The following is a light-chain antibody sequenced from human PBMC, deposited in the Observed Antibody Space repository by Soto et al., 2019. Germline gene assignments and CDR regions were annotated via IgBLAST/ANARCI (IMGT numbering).Light chain of an antibody. J-gene: IGLJ2*01. CDR1: SSNIGSNT. V-gene: IGLV1-44*01. Sequence: QSVLTQPPSTCGTPGQRVTISCSGASSNIGSNTVNWYQHLPGTAPKLLIYYNNQRPSGVPDRFSGSRSGTSASLAITGLQSGDDAYYYCAAWDDSLNGVVFGGRTKLTVL. CDR3: AAWDDSLNGVV. CDR2: YNN.